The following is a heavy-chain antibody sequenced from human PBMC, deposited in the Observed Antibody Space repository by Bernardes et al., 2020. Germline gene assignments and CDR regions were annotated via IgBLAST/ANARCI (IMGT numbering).Heavy chain of an antibody. V-gene: IGHV3-7*01. D-gene: IGHD3-9*01. CDR3: AREDYDILTGYLDYFDY. CDR2: IKQDGSEK. Sequence: GGSLRLSCVASGFTFSTYGMSWVRQAPGKGLEWVANIKQDGSEKYYVDSVKGRFTISRDNAKNSLYLQMNSLRAEDTAVYYCAREDYDILTGYLDYFDYWGQGTLVTVSS. J-gene: IGHJ4*02. CDR1: GFTFSTYG.